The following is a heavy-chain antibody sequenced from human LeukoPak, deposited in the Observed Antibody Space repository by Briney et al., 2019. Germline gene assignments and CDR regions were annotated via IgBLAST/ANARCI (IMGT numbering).Heavy chain of an antibody. CDR3: ARVSQSSWYDY. J-gene: IGHJ4*02. CDR2: ISAYNGNT. V-gene: IGHV1-18*01. CDR1: GYTFSSYG. D-gene: IGHD6-13*01. Sequence: ASVKVSCKASGYTFSSYGISWVRQAPGQGLEWMGWISAYNGNTNYAQKVQGRVTMTTATSTSTAYMELRSLRSDDTAVYYCARVSQSSWYDYWGQGTLVTVSS.